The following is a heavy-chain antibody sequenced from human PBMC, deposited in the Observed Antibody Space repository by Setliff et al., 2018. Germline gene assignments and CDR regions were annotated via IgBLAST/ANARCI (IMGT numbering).Heavy chain of an antibody. CDR1: GFAFSNAW. J-gene: IGHJ6*03. CDR3: MSTPSGTYSTYYYYYNMDV. Sequence: GGSLRLSCAASGFAFSNAWMSWVRQAPGKGLEWVGRIKSKTDGGTIDYAAPVKGRFIISRDDSKRTLYLQMNSLKNEDTALYYCMSTPSGTYSTYYYYYNMDVWGKGTQVTVSS. D-gene: IGHD3-10*01. CDR2: IKSKTDGGTI. V-gene: IGHV3-15*01.